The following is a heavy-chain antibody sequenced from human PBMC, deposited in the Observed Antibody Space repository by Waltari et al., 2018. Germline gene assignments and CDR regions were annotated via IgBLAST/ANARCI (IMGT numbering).Heavy chain of an antibody. J-gene: IGHJ4*02. CDR2: RYKDGSEK. CDR3: VRDHWGPDY. CDR1: GFTFTDYW. D-gene: IGHD7-27*01. V-gene: IGHV3-7*01. Sequence: EVHLVESGGGLVQPGGSLRLSCAASGFTFTDYWMSWVRQAPGKGPEWVANRYKDGSEKNYVDDVKGRFTISRDNAKDSVYLQMNSLRADDTAMYYCVRDHWGPDYWGQGTLVTVSS.